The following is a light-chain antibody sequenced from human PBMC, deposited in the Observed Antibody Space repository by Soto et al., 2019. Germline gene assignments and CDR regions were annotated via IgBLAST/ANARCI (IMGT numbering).Light chain of an antibody. CDR2: DAS. Sequence: EIVLTQSPATLSLSPGERATLSCRASQSVGSFLAWSQQKPGQPPRLLIYDASNRATGIPARFSGSGSGTDFTLTISSLEPEDFAVYYCQQRSNWPPYTFGQGTKLEIK. CDR1: QSVGSF. CDR3: QQRSNWPPYT. J-gene: IGKJ2*01. V-gene: IGKV3-11*01.